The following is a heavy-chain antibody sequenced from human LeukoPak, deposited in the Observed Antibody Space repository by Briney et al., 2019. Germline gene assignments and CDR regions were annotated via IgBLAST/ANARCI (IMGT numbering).Heavy chain of an antibody. CDR1: GFTFSSYA. Sequence: GGSLRLSCAVSGFTFSSYAMSWVRQAPGKGLEWVSAISGSGGSTYYADSVKGRFTISRDNSKNTLYLQMNSLRAEDTAVYYCAKIVGATKLISSWYFDYWGQGTLVTVSS. CDR2: ISGSGGST. D-gene: IGHD1-26*01. CDR3: AKIVGATKLISSWYFDY. V-gene: IGHV3-23*01. J-gene: IGHJ4*02.